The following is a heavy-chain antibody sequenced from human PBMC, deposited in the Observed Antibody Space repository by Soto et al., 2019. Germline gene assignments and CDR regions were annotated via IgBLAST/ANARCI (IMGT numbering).Heavy chain of an antibody. CDR2: IIPIFGTA. V-gene: IGHV1-69*13. D-gene: IGHD2-2*02. CDR1: GGTFSSYA. Sequence: ASVKVSCKASGGTFSSYAISWVRQAPGQGLEWMGGIIPIFGTANYAQKFQGRVTITADESTSTAYMELSSLRSEDTAVYYCARDLTRIVVVPAAIGTYGMDVWGQGTTVTVSS. CDR3: ARDLTRIVVVPAAIGTYGMDV. J-gene: IGHJ6*02.